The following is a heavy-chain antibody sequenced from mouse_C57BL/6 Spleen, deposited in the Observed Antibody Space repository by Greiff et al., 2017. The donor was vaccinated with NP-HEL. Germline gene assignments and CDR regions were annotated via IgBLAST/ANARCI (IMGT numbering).Heavy chain of an antibody. CDR1: GFSFNTYA. V-gene: IGHV10-1*01. D-gene: IGHD3-1*01. J-gene: IGHJ3*01. Sequence: EAGGGLVQPKGSLKLSCAASGFSFNTYAMNWVRQAPGKGLEWVARIRSKSNNYATYYADSVKDRFTISRDDSESMLYLQMNNLKTEDTAMYYCVRDVRGFAYWGQGTLVTVSA. CDR2: IRSKSNNYAT. CDR3: VRDVRGFAY.